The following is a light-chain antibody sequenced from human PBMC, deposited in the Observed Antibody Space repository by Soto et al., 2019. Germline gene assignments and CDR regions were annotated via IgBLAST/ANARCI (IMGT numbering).Light chain of an antibody. V-gene: IGKV3-15*01. J-gene: IGKJ2*01. CDR2: GAS. Sequence: EIVMTQSPATLSVSPGERATLSCRASQSISSELAWYQQKPAQPRRLLIYGASTRATGVPARFTGNGSGSGFTLTISGLQSEDFSVYYCQQGHNWPLTFGQGTRLE. CDR1: QSISSE. CDR3: QQGHNWPLT.